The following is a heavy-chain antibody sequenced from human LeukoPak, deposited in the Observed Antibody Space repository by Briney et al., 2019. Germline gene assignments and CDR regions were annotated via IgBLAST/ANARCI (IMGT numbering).Heavy chain of an antibody. V-gene: IGHV2-5*02. Sequence: SGPTLANPTQTLTLTCTFSGFSLNTPGVGVGWIRQPPGKALEWLAGIYWDEDKRYSPSLKSRLTITKDTSKNQVVLTVTNMDPVDTATYFCAHTPYLYYFDAWGQGTLVTVSS. J-gene: IGHJ4*02. CDR3: AHTPYLYYFDA. CDR2: IYWDEDK. CDR1: GFSLNTPGVG. D-gene: IGHD3-16*01.